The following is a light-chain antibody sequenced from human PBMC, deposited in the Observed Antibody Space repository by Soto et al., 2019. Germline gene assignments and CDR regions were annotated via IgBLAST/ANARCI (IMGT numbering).Light chain of an antibody. J-gene: IGKJ4*01. CDR3: QQLNYWLLT. CDR2: DAS. Sequence: HSLATRSLYKGERATLSCRASQSVRSDLAWYQQKPGQAPRLLIYDASRRATGIPARFSGSGSGTDFTLTISSLEPEDFAVYYCQQLNYWLLTFCGLSNVDVK. CDR1: QSVRSD. V-gene: IGKV3-11*01.